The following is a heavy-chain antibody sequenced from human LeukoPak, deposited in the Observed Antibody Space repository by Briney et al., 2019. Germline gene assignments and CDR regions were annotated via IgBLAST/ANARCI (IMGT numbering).Heavy chain of an antibody. CDR2: ISGSGDST. Sequence: GGSLRLSCAASGFTFSNYAMRWVRQAPGKGLEWVSGISGSGDSTYYADSVKGRFTISRDNSKNTLYLQMNSLRAEDTAVYYCARVPYYYGSGSFSNYYYYMDVWGKGTTVTVSS. CDR1: GFTFSNYA. CDR3: ARVPYYYGSGSFSNYYYYMDV. D-gene: IGHD3-10*01. V-gene: IGHV3-23*01. J-gene: IGHJ6*03.